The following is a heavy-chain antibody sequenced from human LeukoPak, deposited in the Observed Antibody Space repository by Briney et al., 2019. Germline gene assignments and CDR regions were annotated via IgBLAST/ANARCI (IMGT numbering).Heavy chain of an antibody. J-gene: IGHJ6*02. CDR3: ARDFRGYSYGYDYYYYGMDV. Sequence: GSLRLSCAASGFTFSSHAMSWVRQPPGKGLEWIGEIYHSGSTNYNPSLKSRVTISVDKSKNQFSLKLSSVTAADTAVYYCARDFRGYSYGYDYYYYGMDVWGQGTTVTVSS. D-gene: IGHD5-18*01. CDR2: IYHSGST. CDR1: GFTFSSHAM. V-gene: IGHV4-4*02.